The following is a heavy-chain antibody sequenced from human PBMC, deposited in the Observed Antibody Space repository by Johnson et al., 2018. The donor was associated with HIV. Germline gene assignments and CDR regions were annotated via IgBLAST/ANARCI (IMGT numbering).Heavy chain of an antibody. CDR3: ARGPIADDAFDI. CDR2: ISYDGSNK. J-gene: IGHJ3*02. V-gene: IGHV3-30*04. Sequence: QVQLVESGGGLVQPGGSLRLSCAASGFTFNTYAMHWVRQAPGTGLEWVAVISYDGSNKYYADSVKGRFTISRDNSKNTLYLQMNSLRAEDTAVYYCARGPIADDAFDIWGQGTMVTVSS. CDR1: GFTFNTYA. D-gene: IGHD3-16*02.